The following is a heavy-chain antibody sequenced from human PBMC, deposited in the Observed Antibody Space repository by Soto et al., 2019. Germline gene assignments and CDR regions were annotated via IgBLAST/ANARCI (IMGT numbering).Heavy chain of an antibody. Sequence: QVQLQESGPGLVKPSQTLSLTCTVSGGSISSGGYDWTWIRQHPEKGLEWIGYIYYSGGTYYNPSLKSRVTISVDTSKNQFSLKLSSVTAADTAVYYCARGVTMVRGVIHTPYFDYWGQGTLVTVSS. CDR2: IYYSGGT. CDR3: ARGVTMVRGVIHTPYFDY. CDR1: GGSISSGGYD. D-gene: IGHD3-10*01. J-gene: IGHJ4*02. V-gene: IGHV4-31*03.